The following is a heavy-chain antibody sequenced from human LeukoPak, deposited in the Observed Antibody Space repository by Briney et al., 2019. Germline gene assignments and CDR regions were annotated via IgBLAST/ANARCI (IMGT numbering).Heavy chain of an antibody. CDR2: IIPIFGTA. Sequence: SVKVSCKASGGTFSSYAISWVRQAPGQGLEWMGGIIPIFGTANYAQKFQGRVTITTDESTSTAYMELSSLRSEDTAVYYCARGRDTAGTYPYYYYMDVWGKGTTVTVSS. J-gene: IGHJ6*03. V-gene: IGHV1-69*05. D-gene: IGHD5-18*01. CDR3: ARGRDTAGTYPYYYYMDV. CDR1: GGTFSSYA.